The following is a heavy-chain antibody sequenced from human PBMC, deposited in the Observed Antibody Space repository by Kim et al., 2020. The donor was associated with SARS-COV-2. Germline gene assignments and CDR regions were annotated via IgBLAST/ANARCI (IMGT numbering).Heavy chain of an antibody. J-gene: IGHJ5*02. CDR1: GFTFSSYA. V-gene: IGHV3-23*01. CDR2: ISGSGGST. Sequence: GGSLRLSCAASGFTFSSYAMSWVRQAPGKGLEWVSAISGSGGSTYYADSVKGRFTISRDNSKNTLYLQMNSLRAEDTAVYYCAKFRRITIFGVVIMGKNLNWFDPWGQGTLVTVSS. D-gene: IGHD3-3*01. CDR3: AKFRRITIFGVVIMGKNLNWFDP.